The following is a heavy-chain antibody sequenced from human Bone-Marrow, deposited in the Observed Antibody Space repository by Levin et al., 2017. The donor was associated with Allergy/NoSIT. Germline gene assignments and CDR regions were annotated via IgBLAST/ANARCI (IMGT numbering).Heavy chain of an antibody. V-gene: IGHV4-30-4*01. Sequence: LRLSCTVSGGSISSDNYYWTWIRQPPGKGLECIGYTYYNGSTYYNPSLKSRVTISVDTSKNQFSLKLDSVTAADTDVYYCARVRDGYNFGDYYFDSWGQGTLVIVSS. CDR2: TYYNGST. CDR1: GGSISSDNYY. CDR3: ARVRDGYNFGDYYFDS. J-gene: IGHJ4*02. D-gene: IGHD5-24*01.